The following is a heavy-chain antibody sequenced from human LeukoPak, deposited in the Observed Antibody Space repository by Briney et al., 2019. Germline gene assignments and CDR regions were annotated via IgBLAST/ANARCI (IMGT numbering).Heavy chain of an antibody. CDR3: ARGNWPPYYDDSSGYYYVARRQPPPYGMDV. CDR1: GGSCSGYY. Sequence: PSETLSLNCAVYGGSCSGYYWSWLRKPPGKGLEWIGEINHSGSTNSNPSLKSRVTISVDTSKNQFSLKLSSVTAADTAVYYCARGNWPPYYDDSSGYYYVARRQPPPYGMDVWGQGTTVTVSS. D-gene: IGHD3-22*01. V-gene: IGHV4-34*01. CDR2: INHSGST. J-gene: IGHJ6*02.